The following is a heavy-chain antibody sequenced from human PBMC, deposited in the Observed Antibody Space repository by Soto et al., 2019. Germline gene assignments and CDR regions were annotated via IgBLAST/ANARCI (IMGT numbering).Heavy chain of an antibody. CDR3: ARDRQWASRYYYGMDV. CDR1: GFTFSSYS. D-gene: IGHD1-26*01. J-gene: IGHJ6*02. V-gene: IGHV3-48*01. CDR2: ISSSSSTI. Sequence: PGGSLRLSCAASGFTFSSYSMYWVRQAPGKGLEWVSYISSSSSTIYYADSVKGRFTISRDNAKNSLYLQMNSLRAEDTAVYYCARDRQWASRYYYGMDVWGQGTTVTVSS.